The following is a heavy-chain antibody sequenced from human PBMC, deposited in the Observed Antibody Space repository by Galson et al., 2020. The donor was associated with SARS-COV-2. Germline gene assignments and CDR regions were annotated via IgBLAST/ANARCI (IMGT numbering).Heavy chain of an antibody. CDR1: GFTFSDYY. Sequence: GESLKISSAASGFTFSDYYMSWIRQAPGKGLEWISYISSRGTMIHYADSVKGRFTISRDNANNSLYLQMNSLRAEDTAVYYCARDVPEYCSGGTCCGLDQWGQGTLVTVSS. D-gene: IGHD2-15*01. CDR3: ARDVPEYCSGGTCCGLDQ. V-gene: IGHV3-11*01. CDR2: ISSRGTMI. J-gene: IGHJ4*02.